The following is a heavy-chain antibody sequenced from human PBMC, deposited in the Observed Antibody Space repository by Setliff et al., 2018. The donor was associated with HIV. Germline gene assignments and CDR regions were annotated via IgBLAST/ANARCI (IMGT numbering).Heavy chain of an antibody. Sequence: GSLRLSCPASGFIFNDYWMHWVRQAPGKGLLWVSHINSDGSSTTYADSVKGRFTISRDNAKNTLYLQMNSLRAEDTAVYYCARVRAYYYDSRGYPDYWGQGTLVTVSS. D-gene: IGHD3-22*01. J-gene: IGHJ4*02. V-gene: IGHV3-74*03. CDR3: ARVRAYYYDSRGYPDY. CDR2: INSDGSST. CDR1: GFIFNDYW.